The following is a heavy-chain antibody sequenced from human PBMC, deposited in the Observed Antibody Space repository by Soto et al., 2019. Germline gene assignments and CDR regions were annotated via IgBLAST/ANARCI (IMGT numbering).Heavy chain of an antibody. CDR3: AKDIAAAGNDYYYYYGMDV. J-gene: IGHJ6*02. CDR1: GYTFTSYG. Sequence: ASVKVSCKASGYTFTSYGISWVRQAPGQGLEWMGWISAYNGNTNYAQKLQGRVTMTTDTSTSTAYMELRSLRSDDTAVYYCAKDIAAAGNDYYYYYGMDVWGQGTTVTVSS. D-gene: IGHD6-13*01. CDR2: ISAYNGNT. V-gene: IGHV1-18*01.